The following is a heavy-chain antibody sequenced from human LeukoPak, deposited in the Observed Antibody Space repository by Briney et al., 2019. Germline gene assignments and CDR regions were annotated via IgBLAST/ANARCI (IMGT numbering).Heavy chain of an antibody. Sequence: PGGSLRLSCAASKFTFSSYAMSWVRQAPGKGLEWVSGISGSGGRTYYADSVKGRFTISRDNSKNTLYLQMNSLRAEDTAVYYCAKVPSGSWSLTPDYSDYWGQGTLVTVSS. D-gene: IGHD6-13*01. CDR1: KFTFSSYA. V-gene: IGHV3-23*01. CDR3: AKVPSGSWSLTPDYSDY. CDR2: ISGSGGRT. J-gene: IGHJ4*02.